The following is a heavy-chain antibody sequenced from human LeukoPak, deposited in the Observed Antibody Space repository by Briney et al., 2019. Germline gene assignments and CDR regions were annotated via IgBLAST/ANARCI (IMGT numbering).Heavy chain of an antibody. CDR2: IYYSGST. CDR1: GGSVSSYY. D-gene: IGHD2-2*01. V-gene: IGHV4-59*02. J-gene: IGHJ3*02. Sequence: SETLSLTCTVSGGSVSSYYWSWIRQPPGKGLEWIGYIYYSGSTNYNPSLKSRVTISVDTSKNQFSLKLSSVTAADTAVYYCARWVFCSSTSCNDAFDIWGQGTMVTVSS. CDR3: ARWVFCSSTSCNDAFDI.